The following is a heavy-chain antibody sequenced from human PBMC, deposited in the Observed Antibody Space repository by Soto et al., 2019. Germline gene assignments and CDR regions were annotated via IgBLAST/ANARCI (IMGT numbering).Heavy chain of an antibody. D-gene: IGHD6-19*01. Sequence: GGSLRLSCAASGFTLSTYSMRWVRQAPGKGLEWVSTLSGSGGTTYYADSVKGRFAISRDDSKNTLYLQMNNLRAEDTAVYYCTKGIAVAGRASQYYGMDVWGQGTTVTVSS. J-gene: IGHJ6*02. CDR2: LSGSGGTT. CDR3: TKGIAVAGRASQYYGMDV. V-gene: IGHV3-23*01. CDR1: GFTLSTYS.